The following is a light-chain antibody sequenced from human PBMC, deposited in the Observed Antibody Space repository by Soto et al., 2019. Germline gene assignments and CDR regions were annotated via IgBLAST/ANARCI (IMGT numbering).Light chain of an antibody. CDR2: DVS. V-gene: IGLV2-11*01. Sequence: QSARTQPRSVSGSPGQSVTISCTGTSSDVGGYDFVSWYQQHPGKAPKLMISDVSKRPSGVPDRFSGSKSGNTASLTISGLQAEDEADYYCCSYAGDLALFGGGTKLTVL. CDR1: SSDVGGYDF. CDR3: CSYAGDLAL. J-gene: IGLJ2*01.